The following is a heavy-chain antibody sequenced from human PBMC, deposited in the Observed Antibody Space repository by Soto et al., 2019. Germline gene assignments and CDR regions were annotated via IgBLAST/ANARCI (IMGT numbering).Heavy chain of an antibody. CDR1: GVSISSYY. J-gene: IGHJ6*03. CDR2: IYYSGST. Sequence: SETLSLTCTVSGVSISSYYWSWIRQPPGKGLEWIGYIYYSGSTNYNPSLKSRVTISVDTSKNQFSLKLSSVTAADTAVYYCARVVVAATYYYYYMDVWGKGTTVTVSS. V-gene: IGHV4-59*01. D-gene: IGHD2-15*01. CDR3: ARVVVAATYYYYYMDV.